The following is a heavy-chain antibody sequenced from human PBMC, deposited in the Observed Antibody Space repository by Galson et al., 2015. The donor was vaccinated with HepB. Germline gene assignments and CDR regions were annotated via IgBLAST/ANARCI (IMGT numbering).Heavy chain of an antibody. D-gene: IGHD3-10*01. CDR3: ARGGLYYFSSGCYGQT. Sequence: SLRLSCAASGFTVSSNYMSWVRQAPGKGLEWVSVIYSGGSTYYADSVKGRFTIPRQNSKNTLYLQMTSLRAEDTAVYYCARGGLYYFSSGCYGQTWGQGTLVTVSS. V-gene: IGHV3-53*04. CDR2: IYSGGST. CDR1: GFTVSSNY. J-gene: IGHJ5*02.